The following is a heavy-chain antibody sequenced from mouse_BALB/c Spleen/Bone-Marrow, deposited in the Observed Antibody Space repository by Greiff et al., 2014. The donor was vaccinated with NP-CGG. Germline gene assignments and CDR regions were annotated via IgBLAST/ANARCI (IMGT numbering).Heavy chain of an antibody. CDR2: INSGSGGT. Sequence: VQLQQSGAELVRPGTSVKVSCKGSGYAFANYLIEWVKQRPGQGLEWIGVINSGSGGTKYNEKFKGKATLTADKSSSTAYMQRSRLTSYDSAVYFSARAITDAMDYWGQGTSVTVSS. CDR3: ARAITDAMDY. CDR1: GYAFANYL. D-gene: IGHD2-4*01. V-gene: IGHV1-54*01. J-gene: IGHJ4*01.